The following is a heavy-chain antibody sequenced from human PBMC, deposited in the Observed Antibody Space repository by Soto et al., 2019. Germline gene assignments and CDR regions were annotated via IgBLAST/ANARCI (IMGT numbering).Heavy chain of an antibody. Sequence: GASVKVSCKASGGTFSSYAISWVRQAPGQGLEWMGGIIPMFGTTNYAQKFQGRVTITAYESTSTSYMELSRLRSEDTAVYYCVICITMFRRSYETWPYHYGMAVRGQGTTVTVSS. D-gene: IGHD3-10*01. J-gene: IGHJ6*02. CDR1: GGTFSSYA. CDR3: VICITMFRRSYETWPYHYGMAV. V-gene: IGHV1-69*13. CDR2: IIPMFGTT.